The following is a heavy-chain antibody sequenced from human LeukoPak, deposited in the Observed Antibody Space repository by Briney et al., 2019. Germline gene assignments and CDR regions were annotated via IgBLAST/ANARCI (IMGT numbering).Heavy chain of an antibody. CDR3: AKWGDYDVLTGYYVSDY. V-gene: IGHV3-23*01. J-gene: IGHJ4*02. D-gene: IGHD3-9*01. CDR1: GFTFSNYA. CDR2: VTGSGGNT. Sequence: GGSLRLSCAASGFTFSNYAMSWVRQAPGKGLEWVSAVTGSGGNTYYADSVKGRFTISRDNSKNTVFLQMNSLRAEDTAVYYCAKWGDYDVLTGYYVSDYWGQGTLVTVSS.